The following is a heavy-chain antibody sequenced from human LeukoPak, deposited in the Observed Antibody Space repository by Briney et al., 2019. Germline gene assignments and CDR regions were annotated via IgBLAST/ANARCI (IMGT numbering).Heavy chain of an antibody. Sequence: GSLRLSCAASGFTFSSYAMSWVRQAPGKGLEWVSAISGSGGSTYYADSVKGRFTISRDNSKNTLYLQMNSLRAEDTAVYYCAKQGPARIPIVVVTAMAHWGQETLVTVSS. D-gene: IGHD2-21*02. J-gene: IGHJ4*02. V-gene: IGHV3-23*01. CDR3: AKQGPARIPIVVVTAMAH. CDR1: GFTFSSYA. CDR2: ISGSGGST.